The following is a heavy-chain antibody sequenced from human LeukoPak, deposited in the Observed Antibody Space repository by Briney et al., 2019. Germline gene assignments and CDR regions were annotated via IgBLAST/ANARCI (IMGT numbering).Heavy chain of an antibody. Sequence: SETLSLTCTVSGGSISSYYWTWIRRPAGKGLEWIGRIYASGSTNYNPSLKSRISTSVDTSKNQFSLKLSSVTAADTAVYYCARGSSSNWNILDYWGQGTLVTVSS. CDR3: ARGSSSNWNILDY. J-gene: IGHJ4*02. CDR1: GGSISSYY. D-gene: IGHD6-13*01. CDR2: IYASGST. V-gene: IGHV4-4*07.